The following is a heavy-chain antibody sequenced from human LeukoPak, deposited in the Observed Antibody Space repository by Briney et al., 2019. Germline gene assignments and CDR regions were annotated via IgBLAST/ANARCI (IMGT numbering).Heavy chain of an antibody. CDR1: GFTFSSYG. CDR3: ARGGYSSSSLYYYYGMDV. D-gene: IGHD6-6*01. V-gene: IGHV3-33*01. J-gene: IGHJ6*02. Sequence: GGSLRLSCAASGFTFSSYGMHWVRQAPGKGLEWVAVIWYDGSNKYYADSVKGRFTNSRDNSKNTLYLQMNSLRAEDTAVYYCARGGYSSSSLYYYYGMDVWGQGTTVTVSS. CDR2: IWYDGSNK.